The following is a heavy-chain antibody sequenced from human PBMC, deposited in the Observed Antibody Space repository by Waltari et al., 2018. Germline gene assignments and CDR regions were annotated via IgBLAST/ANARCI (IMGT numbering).Heavy chain of an antibody. CDR3: ARTHWGSSDY. CDR1: GGSISSYY. CDR2: IYYSGST. J-gene: IGHJ4*02. D-gene: IGHD7-27*01. Sequence: QVQLQESGPGLVKPSETLSLTCTVSGGSISSYYWSWIRQPPGKGLEWIGYIYYSGSTNYNPSLKSRVTISVDTSKNQFSLKLSSVTAADTTVYYCARTHWGSSDYWGQGTLVTVSS. V-gene: IGHV4-59*01.